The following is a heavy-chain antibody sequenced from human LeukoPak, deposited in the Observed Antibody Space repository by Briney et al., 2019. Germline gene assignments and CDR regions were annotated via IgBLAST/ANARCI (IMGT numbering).Heavy chain of an antibody. Sequence: GGSLRLSCAASGFTFDDYTMHWVRQAPGKGLEWVSLISWDGGSTYYADSVKGRFTISRDNSKNSLYLQMNSLRTEDTALYYCAKEQYCSSTSCYRGYYYYGMDVWGRGTTVTVSS. D-gene: IGHD2-2*01. J-gene: IGHJ6*02. V-gene: IGHV3-43*01. CDR1: GFTFDDYT. CDR2: ISWDGGST. CDR3: AKEQYCSSTSCYRGYYYYGMDV.